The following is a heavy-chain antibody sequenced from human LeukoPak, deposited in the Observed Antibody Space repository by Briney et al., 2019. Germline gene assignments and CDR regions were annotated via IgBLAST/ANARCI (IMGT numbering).Heavy chain of an antibody. CDR1: GFTFSSYE. Sequence: GGSLRLSCAASGFTFSSYEMNWVRQAPGKGLEWVSYISSSGSTIYYADSVKGRFTISRDNAKNSLYLQMNSLRAEDTAVYYCARSPIFGVVIWGQETMVTVSS. D-gene: IGHD3-3*01. V-gene: IGHV3-48*03. CDR2: ISSSGSTI. J-gene: IGHJ3*02. CDR3: ARSPIFGVVI.